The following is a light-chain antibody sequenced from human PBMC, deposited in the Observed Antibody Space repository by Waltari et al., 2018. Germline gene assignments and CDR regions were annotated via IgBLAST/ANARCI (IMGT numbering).Light chain of an antibody. Sequence: ELVLTQSPGPLSLSPGERATLSCRASPSVGKSLAWYQQKPGTAPSLLIYGASGRATGIPDRVSGGGSWTDFILTISRLEPEDFAAYHCQHYVSLPVTFGQGTKVEIK. CDR2: GAS. CDR3: QHYVSLPVT. V-gene: IGKV3-20*01. CDR1: PSVGKS. J-gene: IGKJ1*01.